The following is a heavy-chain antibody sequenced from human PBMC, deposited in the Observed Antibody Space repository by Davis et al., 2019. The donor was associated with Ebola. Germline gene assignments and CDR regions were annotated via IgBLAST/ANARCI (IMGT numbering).Heavy chain of an antibody. V-gene: IGHV3-66*04. CDR1: GFSFSSCS. CDR3: ARRADY. Sequence: GESLKISCAASGFSFSSCSMNWVRQAPGKGLEWVSVIYRGGPTHYADSVKGRFTISRDNAKNSLYLQMNSLRAEDTAVYYCARRADYWGQGTLVTVSS. J-gene: IGHJ4*02. CDR2: IYRGGPT.